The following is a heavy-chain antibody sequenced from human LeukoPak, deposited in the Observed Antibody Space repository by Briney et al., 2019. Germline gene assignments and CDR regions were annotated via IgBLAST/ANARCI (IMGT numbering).Heavy chain of an antibody. CDR1: GFTFTNYW. D-gene: IGHD6-6*01. J-gene: IGHJ4*02. Sequence: PGGSLRLSGAASGFTFTNYWVSWVRQAPGKGLEWVANIKQDGSEKYYVDSVEGRFTISRDNAKNSLSLQMNSLRGEDTAVYYCVRALGSSSADYWGQGTLVTVSS. CDR2: IKQDGSEK. CDR3: VRALGSSSADY. V-gene: IGHV3-7*01.